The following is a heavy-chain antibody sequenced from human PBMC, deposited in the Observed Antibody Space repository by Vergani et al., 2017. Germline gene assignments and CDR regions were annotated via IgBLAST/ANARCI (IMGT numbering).Heavy chain of an antibody. CDR2: ISSSGNYV. CDR3: ARDQGSGTNRHHYGMDV. J-gene: IGHJ6*02. CDR1: GFTFGSYS. D-gene: IGHD3-10*01. V-gene: IGHV3-21*06. Sequence: EENLVESGGGLVKPGGSLRLSCVASGFTFGSYSVNWVRQAPGRGLEWVSSISSSGNYVYYTASVKGRFSISRDNAKSLLSLQMTSLRADATAVYYCARDQGSGTNRHHYGMDVWGQGTTVTVSS.